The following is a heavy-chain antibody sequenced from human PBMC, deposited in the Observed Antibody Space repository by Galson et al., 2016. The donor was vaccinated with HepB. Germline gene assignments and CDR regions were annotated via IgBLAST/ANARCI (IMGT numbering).Heavy chain of an antibody. CDR1: GFIFSGSG. CDR3: ARGGSLVLRYFDWLLTFPD. D-gene: IGHD3-9*01. J-gene: IGHJ4*02. V-gene: IGHV3-33*01. Sequence: SLKLSCAASGFIFSGSGMHWVRQAPGKGLEWLAVIWYDGSQKYYIDSVKGRFTISRDNSKNMLYLEMNNLRDEDTAVYYCARGGSLVLRYFDWLLTFPDWGQGTLVTVSS. CDR2: IWYDGSQK.